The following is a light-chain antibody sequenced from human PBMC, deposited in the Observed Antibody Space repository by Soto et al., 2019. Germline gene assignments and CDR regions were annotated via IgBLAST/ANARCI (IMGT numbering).Light chain of an antibody. CDR1: NSNIGRND. Sequence: QSVLAQPPSASGTPGQRVTISCSGSNSNIGRNDVTWYQQVPGTAPQCLIYSNDQRPSGVPDRISGSRSGTSASLAISGLQSGDEAEYYCAAWDDTLRARVFGVWTKLTFL. CDR2: SND. CDR3: AAWDDTLRARV. J-gene: IGLJ2*01. V-gene: IGLV1-44*01.